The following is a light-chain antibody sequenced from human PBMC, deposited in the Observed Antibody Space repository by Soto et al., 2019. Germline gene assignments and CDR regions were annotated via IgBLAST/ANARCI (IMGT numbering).Light chain of an antibody. Sequence: QYALTQPASVSGSPGQSITISCTGTSSDVGGYNYVSWYQQHPGKAPKLMIYDVSNRPSGVSNRFSGSKSGKTASLTISGLQAEGEADYYCSSYTSSSTLVVGGWTKLTVL. J-gene: IGLJ2*01. CDR3: SSYTSSSTLV. CDR1: SSDVGGYNY. V-gene: IGLV2-14*01. CDR2: DVS.